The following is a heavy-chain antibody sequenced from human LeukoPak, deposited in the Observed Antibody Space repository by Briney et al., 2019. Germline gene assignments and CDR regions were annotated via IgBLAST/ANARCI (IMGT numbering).Heavy chain of an antibody. D-gene: IGHD2-2*01. V-gene: IGHV3-33*01. CDR3: ARVLVPATMGYYYYGMDV. Sequence: PGRSLRLSCAASGFTFSSYGMHWVRQAPGKGLEWVALIWYDGSSKYYADSVKGRFTISRDNSKNTLYLQMNSLRAEDTAMYYRARVLVPATMGYYYYGMDVWGQGTTVTVSS. CDR2: IWYDGSSK. J-gene: IGHJ6*02. CDR1: GFTFSSYG.